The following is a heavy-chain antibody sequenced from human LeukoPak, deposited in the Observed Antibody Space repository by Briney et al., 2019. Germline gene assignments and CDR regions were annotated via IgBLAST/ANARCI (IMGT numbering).Heavy chain of an antibody. CDR1: GYSFTSYW. CDR2: IYPGDSDT. Sequence: GESLKISCKGSGYSFTSYWIRWVRQMPGKGLEWMGIIYPGDSDTRYSPSFQGQVTISADKSISTAYLQWSSLKASDTAMYYCARPGSGVAGTVMQAFDIWGQGTMVTVSS. J-gene: IGHJ3*02. CDR3: ARPGSGVAGTVMQAFDI. D-gene: IGHD6-19*01. V-gene: IGHV5-51*01.